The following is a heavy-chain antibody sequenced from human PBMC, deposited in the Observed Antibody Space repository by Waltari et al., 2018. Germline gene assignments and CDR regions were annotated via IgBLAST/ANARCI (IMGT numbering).Heavy chain of an antibody. J-gene: IGHJ3*02. D-gene: IGHD6-19*01. CDR1: GFTFRSYA. Sequence: EVQLLESGGGLVQPGGSLRLSCAASGFTFRSYAMSWVRQAPGKGLEWVSAMSGSGGRTYYADSVKGRFTISRDNSKNTLYLQMNRLRAEHTAVYYCAQDAVAGLDGALEIWGQGTMVTVSS. V-gene: IGHV3-23*01. CDR2: MSGSGGRT. CDR3: AQDAVAGLDGALEI.